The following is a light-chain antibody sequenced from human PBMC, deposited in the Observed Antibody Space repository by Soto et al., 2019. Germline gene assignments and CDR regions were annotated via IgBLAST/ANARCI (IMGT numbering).Light chain of an antibody. J-gene: IGKJ1*01. Sequence: DIQMTQSPSSLSASVGDTITIACRASQGIGNDLAWYQQEPGKAPKRLIYATSSLQGGVPSRFSGSGSGTEFTLTISGLQPEDFATYYCLHHNTYPMTFGQGTKVDIK. V-gene: IGKV1-17*01. CDR1: QGIGND. CDR2: ATS. CDR3: LHHNTYPMT.